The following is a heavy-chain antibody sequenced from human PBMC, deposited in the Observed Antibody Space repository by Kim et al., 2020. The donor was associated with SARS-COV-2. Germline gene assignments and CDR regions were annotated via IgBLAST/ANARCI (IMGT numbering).Heavy chain of an antibody. Sequence: NPSLKSRVTISVDTSKNQFSLKLSSVTAADTALYYCARVTTVPRGVFDYWGQGTLVTVSS. V-gene: IGHV4-30-2*04. D-gene: IGHD4-17*01. CDR3: ARVTTVPRGVFDY. J-gene: IGHJ4*02.